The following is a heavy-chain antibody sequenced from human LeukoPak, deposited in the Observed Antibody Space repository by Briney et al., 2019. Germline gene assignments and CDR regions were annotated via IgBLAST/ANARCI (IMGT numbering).Heavy chain of an antibody. Sequence: PGGSLRLSCAASGFTFSSYSMNWVRQAPGKGLEWVSSISSSSSSYIYYADSVKGRFTVSRDNAKNSLYLQMNSLRAEDTAVYYCATLLIAAAPGYWGQGTLVTVSS. V-gene: IGHV3-21*01. J-gene: IGHJ4*02. CDR1: GFTFSSYS. CDR2: ISSSSSSYI. CDR3: ATLLIAAAPGY. D-gene: IGHD6-13*01.